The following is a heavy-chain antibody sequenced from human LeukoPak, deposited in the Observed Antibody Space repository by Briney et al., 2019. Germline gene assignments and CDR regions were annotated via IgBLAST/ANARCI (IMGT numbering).Heavy chain of an antibody. CDR1: GGSISSGGYY. Sequence: PSETLSLTCTVSGGSISSGGYYWSWIRQHPGKGLEWIGYIYYSGSTYYNPSLKSRVTISVDTSKNQFSLKLSSVTAADTAVYYCARQTLAAAGPYYFDYWGQGTLVTVSS. CDR3: ARQTLAAAGPYYFDY. CDR2: IYYSGST. J-gene: IGHJ4*02. V-gene: IGHV4-31*03. D-gene: IGHD6-13*01.